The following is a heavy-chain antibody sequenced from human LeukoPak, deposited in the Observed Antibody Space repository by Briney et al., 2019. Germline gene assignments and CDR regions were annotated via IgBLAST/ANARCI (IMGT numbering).Heavy chain of an antibody. J-gene: IGHJ4*02. D-gene: IGHD5-12*01. V-gene: IGHV4-59*12. CDR2: IYYSGYT. CDR3: ARGRRGYSGYHPMKFDY. Sequence: SETLSLTCTVSGGSISSYYWSWIRQPPGKGLEWIGYIYYSGYTNYNPSLKSRVTISVDTSKNQFSLKLSSVTAADTAVYYCARGRRGYSGYHPMKFDYWGQGTLVTVSS. CDR1: GGSISSYY.